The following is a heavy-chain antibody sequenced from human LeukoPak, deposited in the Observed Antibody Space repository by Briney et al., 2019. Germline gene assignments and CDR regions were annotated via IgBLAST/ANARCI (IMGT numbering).Heavy chain of an antibody. V-gene: IGHV4-59*01. Sequence: SETLSLTCTVSGGSISSYYWSWIRQPPGKGLGWIGYIYYSGSTNYNPSLKSRVTISVDKSKNQFSLKLSSVTAADTAVYYCARVSQQQLVLYAFDIWGQGTMVTVSS. J-gene: IGHJ3*02. D-gene: IGHD6-13*01. CDR3: ARVSQQQLVLYAFDI. CDR1: GGSISSYY. CDR2: IYYSGST.